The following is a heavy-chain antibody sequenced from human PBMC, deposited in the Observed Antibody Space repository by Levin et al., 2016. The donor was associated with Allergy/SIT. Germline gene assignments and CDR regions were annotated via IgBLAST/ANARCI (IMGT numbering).Heavy chain of an antibody. CDR2: ISSSSGYI. D-gene: IGHD3-10*01. Sequence: GGSLRLSCAASGFTFSSYSMNWVRQAPGKGLEWVLSISSSSGYIYYADSVKGRFTISRDNAKNSVYLQMNSLRAEDTAVYYCTRSPYYSGSGSYLDNWGQGTLVTVSS. V-gene: IGHV3-21*01. J-gene: IGHJ4*02. CDR3: TRSPYYSGSGSYLDN. CDR1: GFTFSSYS.